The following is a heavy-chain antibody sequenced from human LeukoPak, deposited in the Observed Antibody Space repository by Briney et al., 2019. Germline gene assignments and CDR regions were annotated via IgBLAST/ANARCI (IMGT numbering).Heavy chain of an antibody. CDR1: GYTFSNTG. J-gene: IGHJ6*03. D-gene: IGHD3-22*01. Sequence: GGSLRLSCAASGYTFSNTGMSWVRQAPGKGLEWVSSISAGGASTYYADSVKGRFTISRDNSKNTLYLQMSSLRSKDPAVYYCAIPWLLSYYIHVWAKATTLTVAS. CDR3: AIPWLLSYYIHV. CDR2: ISAGGAST. V-gene: IGHV3-23*01.